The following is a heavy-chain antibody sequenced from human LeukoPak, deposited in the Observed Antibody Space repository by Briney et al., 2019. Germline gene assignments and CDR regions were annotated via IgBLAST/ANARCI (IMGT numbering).Heavy chain of an antibody. CDR3: ASFYCSGGSCYQYYSYYYMDV. D-gene: IGHD2-15*01. CDR2: IYYSGST. J-gene: IGHJ6*03. V-gene: IGHV4-39*01. Sequence: SETLSLTCAVSGGSISSSSYYWGWIRQPPGKGLEWIGSIYYSGSTYSNPSLQSRVTISVDTSKNQFSLKLNSVTAADTAVYYCASFYCSGGSCYQYYSYYYMDVWGKGTTVTISS. CDR1: GGSISSSSYY.